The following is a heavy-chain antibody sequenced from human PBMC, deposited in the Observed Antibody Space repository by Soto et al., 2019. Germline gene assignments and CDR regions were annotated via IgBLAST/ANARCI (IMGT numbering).Heavy chain of an antibody. Sequence: QVPLVQSGAELKKPGASVTVSCKASGYPFSGYYMHWVRQAPGQGPEWMGWVNPNNGETNYVQKFQGRVIMTGDTSITTAYMELTRLRSDDTAVYYCARRPMWQQQLVRDYGMDVWGQGTTVTVSS. J-gene: IGHJ6*02. CDR1: GYPFSGYY. CDR2: VNPNNGET. V-gene: IGHV1-2*02. CDR3: ARRPMWQQQLVRDYGMDV. D-gene: IGHD6-13*01.